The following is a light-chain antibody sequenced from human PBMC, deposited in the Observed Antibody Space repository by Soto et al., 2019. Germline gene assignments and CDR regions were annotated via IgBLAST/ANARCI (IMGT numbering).Light chain of an antibody. V-gene: IGLV2-14*01. CDR2: DVS. J-gene: IGLJ1*01. CDR3: SSYTSSSTLV. Sequence: QSALTQPASVSGSPGQSITISCTGTSSDVGGYNYVSWYQQHPGKAPKLMIYDVSNRPSGVSNRFSGSKSGNTASLTISGLKAEDEAVYYCSSYTSSSTLVFGTGTKVTVL. CDR1: SSDVGGYNY.